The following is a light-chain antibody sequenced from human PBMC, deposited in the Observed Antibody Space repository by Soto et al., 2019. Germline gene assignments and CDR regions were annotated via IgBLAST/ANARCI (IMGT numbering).Light chain of an antibody. CDR2: DAS. Sequence: EIVLTQSPATLCLSPGERATLSCRASQSVSRNLAWYQQKPGQAPRLLIYDASNRATGIPDRFSGSGSGTDFTLTISRLEPEDFAVFYCQHYDSLPITFGQGTRLEIK. CDR1: QSVSRN. V-gene: IGKV3-20*01. J-gene: IGKJ5*01. CDR3: QHYDSLPIT.